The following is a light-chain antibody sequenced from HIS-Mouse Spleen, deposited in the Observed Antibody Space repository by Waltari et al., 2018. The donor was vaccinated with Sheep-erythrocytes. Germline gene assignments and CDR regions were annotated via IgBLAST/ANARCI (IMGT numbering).Light chain of an antibody. CDR1: QSVLYSSNNKNY. V-gene: IGKV4-1*01. CDR2: WAS. Sequence: DIVMTQSPDSLAVSLGERAPINCKSSQSVLYSSNNKNYLAWYQQKTGQPPKLLIYWASTRESGVPDRFSGSGSGTDFTLTISSLQAEDVAVYYCQQYYSTPLTFGGGTKVEIK. J-gene: IGKJ4*01. CDR3: QQYYSTPLT.